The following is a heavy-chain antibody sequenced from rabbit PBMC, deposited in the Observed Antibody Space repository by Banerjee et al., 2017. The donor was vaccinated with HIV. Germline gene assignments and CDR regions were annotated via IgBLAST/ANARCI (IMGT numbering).Heavy chain of an antibody. CDR2: IYIGSSGTT. V-gene: IGHV1S40*01. D-gene: IGHD2-1*01. CDR1: GFSFSNTYY. Sequence: QSLEESGGGLVTPGASLTLTCTASGFSFSNTYYIYWVRQAPGKGLEWIACIYIGSSGTTYYASWAKGRFTISKTSATAVTLQMTSLTAADTATYFCARGADIAGDGWKLWGPGTLVTVS. CDR3: ARGADIAGDGWKL. J-gene: IGHJ4*01.